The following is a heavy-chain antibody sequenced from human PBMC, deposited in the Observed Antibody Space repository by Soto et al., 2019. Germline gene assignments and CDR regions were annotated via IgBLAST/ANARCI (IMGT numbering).Heavy chain of an antibody. D-gene: IGHD3-22*01. Sequence: QVQLQQWGAGLLKPSETLSLTCAVYGGSFSGYYWSWIRQPPGKGLEWIGEINHSGSTNYNPSLKSRVTISVDTSKNQFSLKLSSVTAADTAVYYCARQPLRRLFTWFDPWGQGTLVTVSS. CDR3: ARQPLRRLFTWFDP. CDR2: INHSGST. V-gene: IGHV4-34*01. J-gene: IGHJ5*02. CDR1: GGSFSGYY.